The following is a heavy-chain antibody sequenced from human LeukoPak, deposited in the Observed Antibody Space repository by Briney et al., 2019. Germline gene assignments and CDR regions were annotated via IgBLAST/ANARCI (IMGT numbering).Heavy chain of an antibody. CDR2: IFPIFGTA. J-gene: IGHJ3*02. CDR3: ATTGRGYSYGPRAAFDI. CDR1: GGTFSIYA. D-gene: IGHD5-18*01. Sequence: SVTVSSRACGGTFSIYAISWVRQAPGEGLEWMGGIFPIFGTANYPQKFQGRVTITADQSTSTAYMEPSSRRSEDTAVYYCATTGRGYSYGPRAAFDIWGQGTMVTVSS. V-gene: IGHV1-69*13.